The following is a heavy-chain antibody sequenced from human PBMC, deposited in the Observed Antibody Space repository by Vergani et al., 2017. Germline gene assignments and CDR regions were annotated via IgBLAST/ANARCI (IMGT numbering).Heavy chain of an antibody. CDR2: IYPGDSDT. CDR3: ARQDPYCMDV. V-gene: IGHV5-51*01. CDR1: GYSLTSYW. J-gene: IGHJ6*03. Sequence: EVQLVQSGAEVKKPGEALKIPCKGFGYSLTSYWIGWVRQMPGKGLEWMGNIYPGDSDTRYSPSFQGQVTISADKSISTAYLQWSSLKAADTAMYYCARQDPYCMDVWGKGTTVTVSS.